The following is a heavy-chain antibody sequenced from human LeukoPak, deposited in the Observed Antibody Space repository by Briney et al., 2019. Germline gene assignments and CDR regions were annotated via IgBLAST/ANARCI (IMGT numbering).Heavy chain of an antibody. D-gene: IGHD5-18*01. CDR1: GYTFTSYD. CDR3: ARGNFAYRYSYGHNYYYYMDV. J-gene: IGHJ6*03. CDR2: MNPNSGNT. Sequence: ASVKVSXKASGYTFTSYDINWVRQATGQGLEWMGWMNPNSGNTGYAQKFQGRVTMTRNTSISTAYMELSSLRSEDTAVYYCARGNFAYRYSYGHNYYYYMDVWGKGTTVTVSS. V-gene: IGHV1-8*01.